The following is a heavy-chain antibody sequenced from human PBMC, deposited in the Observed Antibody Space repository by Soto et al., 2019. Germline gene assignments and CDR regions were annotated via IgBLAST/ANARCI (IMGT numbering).Heavy chain of an antibody. D-gene: IGHD3-10*01. Sequence: QVQLQESGPGLVKPSQTLSLTCTVSGASITTGAYFWSWIRQHPGKGLEWIGNIYYSGSSYYSPSLKSRVTMSMDTSTNQFSLNLSSVTVADTALHYCARAYLKAAGSGYFDYWGQGTQVTVSS. CDR3: ARAYLKAAGSGYFDY. CDR2: IYYSGSS. V-gene: IGHV4-31*03. CDR1: GASITTGAYF. J-gene: IGHJ4*02.